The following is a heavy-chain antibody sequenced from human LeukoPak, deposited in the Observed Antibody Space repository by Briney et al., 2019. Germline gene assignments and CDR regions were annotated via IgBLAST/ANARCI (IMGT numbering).Heavy chain of an antibody. V-gene: IGHV1-2*02. CDR1: GYTFTGYY. D-gene: IGHD1-26*01. CDR3: ARDLRWELQGYDY. Sequence: ASVKVSCKASGYTFTGYYMHWVRQAPGQGLEWVGWINPNSGGTNYAQKFQGRVTMTRDTSISTAYMELSRLRSDDTAVYYCARDLRWELQGYDYWGQGTLVTVSS. CDR2: INPNSGGT. J-gene: IGHJ4*02.